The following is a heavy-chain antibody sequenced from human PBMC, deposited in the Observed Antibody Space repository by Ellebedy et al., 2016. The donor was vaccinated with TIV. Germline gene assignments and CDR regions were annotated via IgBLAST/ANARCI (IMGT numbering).Heavy chain of an antibody. D-gene: IGHD3-10*01. Sequence: GGSLRLXXAASRFTFSNYAMSWVRQAPGKGLERVSTISNSGGSPYYADSVKGRFTISRDNSKNTLYLQMNSLRAEDTAVYYCAKDGPPITMVRGVTNYFDYWGQGTLVTVSS. J-gene: IGHJ4*02. CDR2: ISNSGGSP. V-gene: IGHV3-23*01. CDR3: AKDGPPITMVRGVTNYFDY. CDR1: RFTFSNYA.